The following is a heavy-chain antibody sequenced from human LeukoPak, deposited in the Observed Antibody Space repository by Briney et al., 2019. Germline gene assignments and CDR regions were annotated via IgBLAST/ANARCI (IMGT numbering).Heavy chain of an antibody. V-gene: IGHV1-24*01. J-gene: IGHJ5*02. CDR3: ATFVKFPLHYGDYVPNWFDP. CDR2: FDPEDGET. CDR1: GYTLTELS. Sequence: ASVKVSCKVSGYTLTELSMHWVRQAPGKGLEWMGGFDPEDGETIYAQEFQGRVTMTEDTSTDTAYMELSSLRSEDTAVYYCATFVKFPLHYGDYVPNWFDPWGQGTLVTVSS. D-gene: IGHD4-17*01.